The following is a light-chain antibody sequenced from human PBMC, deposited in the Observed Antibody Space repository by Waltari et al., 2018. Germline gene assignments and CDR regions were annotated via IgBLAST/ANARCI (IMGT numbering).Light chain of an antibody. CDR3: QAWDSGTVV. V-gene: IGLV3-1*01. Sequence: SYELTQPLSVSVSPGQTASITCSGDKLGDKYIFWYQQKSGQSPVLVIYQDVRRPSGIPERFSGSNSRNTATLTISGTQALDEAHYYCQAWDSGTVVFGGGTKLTVL. J-gene: IGLJ3*02. CDR1: KLGDKY. CDR2: QDV.